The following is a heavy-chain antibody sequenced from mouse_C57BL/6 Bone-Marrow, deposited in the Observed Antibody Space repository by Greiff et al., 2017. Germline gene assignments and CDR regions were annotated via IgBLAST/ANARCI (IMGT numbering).Heavy chain of an antibody. J-gene: IGHJ4*01. CDR1: GFNIKDDY. CDR2: IDPENGDT. Sequence: VQLQQSGAELVRPGASVKLSCTASGFNIKDDYMHWVKQRPEQGLEWIGWIDPENGDTESASKFQGKATITADTSSNTAYLQLSSLTSEDTAVYYCTTRIYYYGSSYGAMDYWGQGTSVTVSS. V-gene: IGHV14-4*01. D-gene: IGHD1-1*01. CDR3: TTRIYYYGSSYGAMDY.